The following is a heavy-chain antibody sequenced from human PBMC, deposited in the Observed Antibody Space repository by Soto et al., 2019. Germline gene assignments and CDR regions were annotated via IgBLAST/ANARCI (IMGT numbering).Heavy chain of an antibody. CDR3: ARDDKAEVHYGSGTFDI. D-gene: IGHD3-10*01. CDR1: GFTFSAYG. CDR2: ISNDGSNK. J-gene: IGHJ3*02. V-gene: IGHV3-30*03. Sequence: GGSLRLSCATSGFTFSAYGMHWVRQAPGKGLEWVAVISNDGSNKFYGDSVKGRFTVSRDNSQNTLYLQMNSLRAEDTALYYCARDDKAEVHYGSGTFDIWGQGTMVTVSS.